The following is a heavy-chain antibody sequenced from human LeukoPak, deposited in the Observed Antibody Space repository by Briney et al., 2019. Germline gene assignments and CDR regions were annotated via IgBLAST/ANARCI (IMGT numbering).Heavy chain of an antibody. V-gene: IGHV1-69*05. D-gene: IGHD3-22*01. Sequence: SVKVSCKASGGTFSSYAISWVRQAPGQGLEWMGGIIPIFGTANYAQKFQGRVTITTDESTSTAYMELSSLRSEDTAVYYCASEWMIEDAFDIWGQGAMVTVSS. J-gene: IGHJ3*02. CDR3: ASEWMIEDAFDI. CDR1: GGTFSSYA. CDR2: IIPIFGTA.